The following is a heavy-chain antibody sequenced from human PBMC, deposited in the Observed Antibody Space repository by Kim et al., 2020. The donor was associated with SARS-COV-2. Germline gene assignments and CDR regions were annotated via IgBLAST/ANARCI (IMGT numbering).Heavy chain of an antibody. V-gene: IGHV3-13*04. Sequence: GGSLRLSCAASGFSFSIYDMHWVRQGTEKGLEWVSSIGTKADTYYPDSVKDRFTISRENAKDSFYLQMNSLRAEDTAVYYCARGPIEEGIRATKGYFDLWGRGTVVTVSS. CDR3: ARGPIEEGIRATKGYFDL. CDR1: GFSFSIYD. J-gene: IGHJ2*01. D-gene: IGHD1-20*01. CDR2: IGTKADT.